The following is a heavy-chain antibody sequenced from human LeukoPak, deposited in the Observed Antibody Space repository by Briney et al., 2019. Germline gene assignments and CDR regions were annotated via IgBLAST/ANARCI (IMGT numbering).Heavy chain of an antibody. CDR3: ARDCTGGSCRPGGHDAFDF. CDR2: IFHSGDT. V-gene: IGHV4-4*02. Sequence: SETLSLTCAVSGGSISDNNWWSWGRQSPEKGLEWIGEIFHSGDTNYNPSLKSRVRLSVDMSKSQFSLKLTSVTAADTAVYYCARDCTGGSCRPGGHDAFDFWGRGTMVTVSS. J-gene: IGHJ3*01. D-gene: IGHD2-8*02. CDR1: GGSISDNNW.